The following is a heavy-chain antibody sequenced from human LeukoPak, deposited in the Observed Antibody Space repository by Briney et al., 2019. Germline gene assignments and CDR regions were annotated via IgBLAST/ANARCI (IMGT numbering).Heavy chain of an antibody. D-gene: IGHD3-3*01. Sequence: SETLSLTCTVSGGSISSYYWSWIRQPPGKGLEWIGYIYYSGSTNYNPSLKSRVTISVDTSKNQFSLRLSSVTAADTAVYYCARDGDDFWSGYYALDYWGQGTLVTVSS. V-gene: IGHV4-59*12. CDR2: IYYSGST. J-gene: IGHJ4*02. CDR1: GGSISSYY. CDR3: ARDGDDFWSGYYALDY.